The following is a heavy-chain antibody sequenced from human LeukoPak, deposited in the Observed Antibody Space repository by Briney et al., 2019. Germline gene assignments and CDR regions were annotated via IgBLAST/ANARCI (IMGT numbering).Heavy chain of an antibody. CDR2: IDTDGRTT. Sequence: GGSLRLSCAASGFTFSSYWMHWVRQAPGKGMVWVSRIDTDGRTTTYADSVKGRFTISRDNAKNTMYLQMNSLRAEDTAVYYCARVGAGRPFDYWGQGTPVTVSS. D-gene: IGHD1-26*01. CDR1: GFTFSSYW. V-gene: IGHV3-74*01. CDR3: ARVGAGRPFDY. J-gene: IGHJ4*02.